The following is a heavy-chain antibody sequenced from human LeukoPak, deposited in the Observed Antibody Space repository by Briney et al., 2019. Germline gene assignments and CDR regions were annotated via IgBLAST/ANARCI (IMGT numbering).Heavy chain of an antibody. CDR2: IYYSGTT. CDR1: GGSIRSSSYY. D-gene: IGHD6-6*01. CDR3: ATQVGAARTYFDY. J-gene: IGHJ4*01. V-gene: IGHV4-39*01. Sequence: SETLSLSCAVSGGSIRSSSYYWGWIRQPPGKGLEWIGSIYYSGTTYYNPSLKSRVTISVDTSKNQFSLNLNSVTAADTAVYYCATQVGAARTYFDYWGQGTLVTVSS.